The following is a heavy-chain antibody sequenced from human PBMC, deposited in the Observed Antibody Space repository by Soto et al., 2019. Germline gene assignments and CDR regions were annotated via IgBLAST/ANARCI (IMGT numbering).Heavy chain of an antibody. CDR3: ARGRCSGGSCLHRNWFDP. J-gene: IGHJ5*02. V-gene: IGHV3-33*01. Sequence: GGSLRLSCAASGFTFSSYGMHWVRQAPGKGLEWVAVIWYDGSNKYYADSVKGRFTISRDNSKNTLYLQMNSLRAEDTAVYYCARGRCSGGSCLHRNWFDPWGQGTLVTVSS. CDR1: GFTFSSYG. D-gene: IGHD2-15*01. CDR2: IWYDGSNK.